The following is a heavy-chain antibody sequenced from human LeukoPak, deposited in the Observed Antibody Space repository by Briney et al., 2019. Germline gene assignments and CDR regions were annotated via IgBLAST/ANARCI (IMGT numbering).Heavy chain of an antibody. CDR1: GYTFTTYT. CDR3: ARGAGTIVVVVAATFLFDY. Sequence: ASVKVSCKASGYTFTTYTINWVRQAPGQGLEWMGWISAYNGNTNYAQKLQGRVTMTTDTSTSTAYMELRSLRSDDTAVYYCARGAGTIVVVVAATFLFDYWGQGTLVTVSS. J-gene: IGHJ4*02. CDR2: ISAYNGNT. D-gene: IGHD2-15*01. V-gene: IGHV1-18*01.